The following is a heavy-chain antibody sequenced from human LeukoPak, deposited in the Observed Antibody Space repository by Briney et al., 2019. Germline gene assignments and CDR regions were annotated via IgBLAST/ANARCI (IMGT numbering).Heavy chain of an antibody. D-gene: IGHD1-7*01. CDR3: ARQTGTSAVDY. CDR1: GGSISSSSYY. Sequence: SETLSLTCTVSGGSISSSSYYWSWIRQPPGKGLEWIGYIYYSGSTNYNPSLKSRVTISVDTSKNQFSLKLSSVTAADTAVYYCARQTGTSAVDYWGQGTLVTVSS. J-gene: IGHJ4*02. CDR2: IYYSGST. V-gene: IGHV4-61*05.